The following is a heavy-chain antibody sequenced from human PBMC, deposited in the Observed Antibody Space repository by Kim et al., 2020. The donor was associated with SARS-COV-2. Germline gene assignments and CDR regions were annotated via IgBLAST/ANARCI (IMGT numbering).Heavy chain of an antibody. J-gene: IGHJ6*02. Sequence: SETLSLTCAVYGGSFSGYYWSWIRQPPGKGLEWIGEINHSGSTNYNPSLKSRVTISVDTSKNQFSLKLSSVTVADTAVYYCASRGSYYYYGMDVWGQGTT. CDR2: INHSGST. D-gene: IGHD1-26*01. CDR1: GGSFSGYY. V-gene: IGHV4-34*01. CDR3: ASRGSYYYYGMDV.